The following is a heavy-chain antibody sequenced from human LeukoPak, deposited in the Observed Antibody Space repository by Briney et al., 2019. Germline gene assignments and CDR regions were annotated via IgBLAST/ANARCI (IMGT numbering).Heavy chain of an antibody. D-gene: IGHD3-22*01. Sequence: GAPVKVSCKASGYTFTSYGISWVRQAPGQGLEWMGWISAYNGNTNYAQKLQGRVTMTTDTSTSTAYMELRSLRSDDTAVYYCARDHAYYYDSSGYSGDAFDIWGQGTMVTVSS. J-gene: IGHJ3*02. V-gene: IGHV1-18*01. CDR1: GYTFTSYG. CDR3: ARDHAYYYDSSGYSGDAFDI. CDR2: ISAYNGNT.